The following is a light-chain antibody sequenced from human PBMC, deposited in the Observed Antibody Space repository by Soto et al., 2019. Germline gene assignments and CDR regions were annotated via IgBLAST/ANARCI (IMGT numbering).Light chain of an antibody. CDR2: EVS. J-gene: IGLJ3*02. V-gene: IGLV2-14*01. CDR3: AAWDDSLRGWV. CDR1: SSDVGDYNY. Sequence: QSVLTQPASVSASPGQSITISCTGTSSDVGDYNYVSWYQQHPGKAPELMIYEVSNRPSGVSNRFSGSKSGNTASLTISGLQAEDEADYYCAAWDDSLRGWVFGGGTKLTVL.